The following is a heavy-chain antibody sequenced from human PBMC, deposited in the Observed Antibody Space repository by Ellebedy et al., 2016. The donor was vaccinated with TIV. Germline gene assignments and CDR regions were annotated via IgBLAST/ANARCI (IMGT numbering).Heavy chain of an antibody. CDR3: ARSVMKVVTAAPLGY. CDR2: LNVASTDT. CDR1: GYTFTGYY. Sequence: AASVKVSCKASGYTFTGYYIHWVRQAPGQGLEWMGWLNVASTDTNYAQSFRDRVTMTRDMSISTAYMDLSRLTSDDTAVYYCARSVMKVVTAAPLGYWGQGTLVTVSS. D-gene: IGHD3-22*01. J-gene: IGHJ4*02. V-gene: IGHV1-2*02.